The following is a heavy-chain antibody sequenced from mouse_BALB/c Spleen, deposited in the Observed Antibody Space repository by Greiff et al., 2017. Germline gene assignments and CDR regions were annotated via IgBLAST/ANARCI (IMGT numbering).Heavy chain of an antibody. CDR1: GYSITSDYA. CDR3: AHDGYYDAMDY. Sequence: VQLKESGPGLVKPSQSLSLTCTVTGYSITSDYAWNWIRQFPGNKLEWMGYISYSGSTSYNPSLKSRISITRDTSKNQFFLQLNSVTTEDTATYYCAHDGYYDAMDYWGQGTSVTVSS. D-gene: IGHD2-3*01. CDR2: ISYSGST. J-gene: IGHJ4*01. V-gene: IGHV3-2*02.